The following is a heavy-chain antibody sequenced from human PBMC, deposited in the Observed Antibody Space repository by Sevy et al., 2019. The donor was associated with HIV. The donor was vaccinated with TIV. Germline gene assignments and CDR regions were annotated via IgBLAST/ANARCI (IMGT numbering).Heavy chain of an antibody. V-gene: IGHV1-69*04. J-gene: IGHJ5*02. D-gene: IGHD3-10*01. CDR1: GGTFSSYA. CDR2: IIPILGIA. Sequence: ASVKVSCKASGGTFSSYAISWVRQAPGQGLEWMGRIIPILGIANYAQKFQGRVTITADKSTSTAYMELSSLRSEDTAVYYCARLDYYSSGSYYSPSKFDPRGQGTLVTVSS. CDR3: ARLDYYSSGSYYSPSKFDP.